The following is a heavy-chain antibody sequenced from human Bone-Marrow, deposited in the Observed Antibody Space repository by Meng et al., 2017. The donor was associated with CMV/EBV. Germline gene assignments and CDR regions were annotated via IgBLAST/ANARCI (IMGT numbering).Heavy chain of an antibody. V-gene: IGHV1-69*10. CDR3: ARDLGGWDIVVLDV. CDR2: IIPILGIA. D-gene: IGHD2-15*01. J-gene: IGHJ6*02. Sequence: SVKVSCKASGGTFSSYASSWVRQAPGQGLEWMGGIIPILGIANYAQKFQGRVTITADKSTSTAYMELSSLRSEDTAVYYCARDLGGWDIVVLDVWGQGTTVTVSS. CDR1: GGTFSSYA.